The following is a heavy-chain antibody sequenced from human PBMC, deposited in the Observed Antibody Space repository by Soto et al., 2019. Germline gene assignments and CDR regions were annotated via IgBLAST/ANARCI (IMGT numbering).Heavy chain of an antibody. J-gene: IGHJ4*02. CDR2: IDWDDDK. CDR1: GFSLSTSGIC. V-gene: IGHV2-70*11. Sequence: SGPTLVNPTQTLTLTCTFSGFSLSTSGICVSWIRQPPGKALEWLARIDWDDDKYYNTSLRTRLTISKDTSKNQVVLTMTNLDPVDTATYYCARLNFYDNRAFDYWGQGTLVTVSS. D-gene: IGHD3-22*01. CDR3: ARLNFYDNRAFDY.